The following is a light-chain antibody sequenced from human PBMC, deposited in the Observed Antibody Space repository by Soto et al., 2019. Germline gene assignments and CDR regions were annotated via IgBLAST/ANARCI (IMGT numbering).Light chain of an antibody. J-gene: IGKJ1*01. Sequence: EIVLTQSPGTLSLSPGERATLSCRASQSVSSSYLAWYQQKPGQAPRLLIYGASSRATGIPDRFSGSGSGTDFTLTISILEPEDFAVYYCQQYAGSRTFGQGTKVEIK. V-gene: IGKV3-20*01. CDR1: QSVSSSY. CDR3: QQYAGSRT. CDR2: GAS.